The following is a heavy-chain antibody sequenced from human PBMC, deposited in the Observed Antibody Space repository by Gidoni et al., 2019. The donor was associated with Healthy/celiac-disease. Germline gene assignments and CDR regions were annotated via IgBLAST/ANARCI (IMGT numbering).Heavy chain of an antibody. J-gene: IGHJ5*02. CDR3: ARSIGGVVAATSHWFDP. CDR1: GYTFTRYA. Sequence: QVQLVQSGAEETKPGASVKVSCQASGYTFTRYAMHWVRQAPGQRLEWMGWINAGNGNTKYSQKFQGRVTITRDTSASTAYMELSSLRSEDTAVYYCARSIGGVVAATSHWFDPWGQGTLVTVSS. D-gene: IGHD2-15*01. V-gene: IGHV1-3*05. CDR2: INAGNGNT.